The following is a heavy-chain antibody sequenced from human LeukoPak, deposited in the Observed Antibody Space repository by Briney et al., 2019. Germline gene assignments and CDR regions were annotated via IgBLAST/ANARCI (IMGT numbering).Heavy chain of an antibody. CDR1: GGTFSSYT. V-gene: IGHV1-69*05. CDR3: ARGARTTVTAIVYYYYYMDV. J-gene: IGHJ6*03. CDR2: IIPIFGTA. Sequence: SVKVSCKASGGTFSSYTISWVRQAPGQGLEWMGGIIPIFGTANYARKFQGRVTITTDESTGTAYMELSSLRSEDTAVYYCARGARTTVTAIVYYYYYMDVWGKGTTVTVSS. D-gene: IGHD4-11*01.